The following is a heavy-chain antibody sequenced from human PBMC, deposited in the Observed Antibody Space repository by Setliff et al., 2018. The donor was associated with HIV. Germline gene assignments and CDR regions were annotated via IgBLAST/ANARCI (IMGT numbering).Heavy chain of an antibody. D-gene: IGHD3-16*01. V-gene: IGHV4-4*08. CDR3: ARELGASPHDVFDI. CDR1: GGSISGFH. Sequence: SETLSLTCTVSGGSISGFHWSWIRQSPGKGLEWIGYIYTGGSTNYNPSLKSRVTISVDTSKSQFSLKLNSVTAADTAVYYCARELGASPHDVFDIWGHGTMVTVSS. CDR2: IYTGGST. J-gene: IGHJ3*02.